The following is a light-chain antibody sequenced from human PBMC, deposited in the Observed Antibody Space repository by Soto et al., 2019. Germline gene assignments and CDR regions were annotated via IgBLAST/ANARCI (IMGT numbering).Light chain of an antibody. V-gene: IGKV3-20*01. CDR3: QQYGGSPLT. J-gene: IGKJ5*01. Sequence: EIVLTQSRGTLSLSPGERATLSCRASQSVSSSLAWYQQKTGQAPRLLISGASSRATGIPDRFSGSGSETDFTLTSSRLEPEDFALYYCQQYGGSPLTFGQGTRLEIK. CDR2: GAS. CDR1: QSVSSSL.